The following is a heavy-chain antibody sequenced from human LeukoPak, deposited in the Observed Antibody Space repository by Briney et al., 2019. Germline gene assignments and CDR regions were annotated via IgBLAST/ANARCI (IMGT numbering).Heavy chain of an antibody. D-gene: IGHD3-22*01. V-gene: IGHV4-30-2*01. CDR2: IYHSGST. CDR3: ARQGYYDSSGYYSDY. Sequence: SETLSLTCAVSGGSISSGGYPWSWIRQPPGKGLEWIGYIYHSGSTYYNPSLKSRVTISVDRSKNQFSLKLSSVTAADTAVYYCARQGYYDSSGYYSDYWGQGTLVTVSS. J-gene: IGHJ4*02. CDR1: GGSISSGGYP.